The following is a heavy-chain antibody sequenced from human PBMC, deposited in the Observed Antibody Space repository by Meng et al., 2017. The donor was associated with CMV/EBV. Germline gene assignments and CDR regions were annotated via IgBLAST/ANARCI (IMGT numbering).Heavy chain of an antibody. Sequence: GESLKISCAASGFTFSSYSMNWVRLAPGKGLEWVSSISSSSSYIYYADSVKGRFTISRDNAKNSLYLQMNSLRAEDTAVYYCARASSGSYYLNWFDPWGQGTLVTVSS. J-gene: IGHJ5*02. CDR1: GFTFSSYS. D-gene: IGHD1-26*01. CDR2: ISSSSSYI. CDR3: ARASSGSYYLNWFDP. V-gene: IGHV3-21*01.